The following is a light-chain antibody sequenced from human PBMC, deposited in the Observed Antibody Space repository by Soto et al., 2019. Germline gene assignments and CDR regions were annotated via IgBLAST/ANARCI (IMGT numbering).Light chain of an antibody. CDR2: AAS. CDR1: QGISTY. V-gene: IGKV1-9*01. CDR3: QHLNSLFT. J-gene: IGKJ3*01. Sequence: IQLTQSPSSLSASVGDRVTITCRASQGISTYLAWYQQKSGKAPKLLIYAASTVQSGVPARFSGSGSGTDFTLTVSSLQPEDFATHYCQHLNSLFTFGPGTKVDIK.